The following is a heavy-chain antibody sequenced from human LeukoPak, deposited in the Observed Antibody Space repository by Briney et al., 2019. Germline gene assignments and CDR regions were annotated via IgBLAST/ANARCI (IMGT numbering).Heavy chain of an antibody. CDR1: GYTFTSYG. CDR2: INTNNVNR. D-gene: IGHD1-26*01. V-gene: IGHV1-18*01. CDR3: ARGLGSYYITDFDY. J-gene: IGHJ4*02. Sequence: ASVKVSCKASGYTFTSYGINWVRQAPGQGLEWMGWINTNNVNRNYAQKLQGRVTMTTDTSTSTAYMELRSLRSDDTAVYYCARGLGSYYITDFDYWGQGTLVTVSS.